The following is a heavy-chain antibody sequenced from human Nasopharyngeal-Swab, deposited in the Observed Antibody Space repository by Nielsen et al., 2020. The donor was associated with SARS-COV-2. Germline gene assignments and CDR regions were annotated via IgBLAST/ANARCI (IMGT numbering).Heavy chain of an antibody. CDR1: GYTFTSYY. D-gene: IGHD3-3*01. J-gene: IGHJ6*02. V-gene: IGHV1-46*01. CDR3: ASSRYEVTIFGVVYYGMDV. Sequence: ASVKVSCKASGYTFTSYYMHLVRQAPGQGLEWMGIINPSGGSTSYAQKFQGRVTMTRDTSTRTVYMELSSLRSEDTAVYYCASSRYEVTIFGVVYYGMDVWGQGTTVTVSS. CDR2: INPSGGST.